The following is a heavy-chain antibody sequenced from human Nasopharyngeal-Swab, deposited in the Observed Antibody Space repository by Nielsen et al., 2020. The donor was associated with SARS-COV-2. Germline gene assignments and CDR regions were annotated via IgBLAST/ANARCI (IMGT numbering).Heavy chain of an antibody. CDR2: ISSSSSYI. CDR1: GFTFSSYS. V-gene: IGHV3-21*01. Sequence: GGSLPLSCAASGFTFSSYSMNWIRQAPGKGLEWVSSISSSSSYIYYADSVKGRFTISRDNAKNSLYLQMNSLRAEDTAVYYCARSYIGITMVRGVMTAFDIWGQGTMVTVSS. D-gene: IGHD3-10*01. CDR3: ARSYIGITMVRGVMTAFDI. J-gene: IGHJ3*02.